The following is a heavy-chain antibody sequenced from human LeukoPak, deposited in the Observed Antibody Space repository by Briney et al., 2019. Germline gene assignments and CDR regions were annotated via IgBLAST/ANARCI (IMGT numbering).Heavy chain of an antibody. V-gene: IGHV3-48*01. CDR3: ARGYGLADY. D-gene: IGHD4-17*01. J-gene: IGHJ4*02. CDR2: IRSSRSTV. CDR1: GFTFSSYS. Sequence: GGSLRLPCAASGFTFSSYSMNWVRRPPGRGMEWASYIRSSRSTVYYADYVRGRFTISRHNAKSSLYLQMNSLRAEDTAVYYCARGYGLADYWGQGTLVTVSS.